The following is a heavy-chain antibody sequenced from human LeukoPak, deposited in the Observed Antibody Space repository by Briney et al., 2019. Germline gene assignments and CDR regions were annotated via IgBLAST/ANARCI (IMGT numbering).Heavy chain of an antibody. J-gene: IGHJ5*02. Sequence: GASVKVSCKASGDTFTSYGISWVRQAPGHGLEWMGWISAYNGNTNYAQKLQGRVTMTTDTSTSTAYRERRSLRSDDTAVYYCARVFLGFDPWGQGTLVTVSS. CDR3: ARVFLGFDP. D-gene: IGHD2-21*01. V-gene: IGHV1-18*01. CDR2: ISAYNGNT. CDR1: GDTFTSYG.